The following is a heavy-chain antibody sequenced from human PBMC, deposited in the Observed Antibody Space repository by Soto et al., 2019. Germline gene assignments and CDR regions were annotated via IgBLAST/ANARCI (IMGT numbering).Heavy chain of an antibody. J-gene: IGHJ6*02. CDR1: GFSFNEAW. CDR3: TTGSVEGI. D-gene: IGHD2-15*01. Sequence: EVQLLESAGGLVKPGGSLRLSCVASGFSFNEAWMNWVRQAPGEGLEWVGRIKTSAGGGATDYAAPVQGRFTISRDDSKNALYLHMNSLRTEHTAIYYCTTGSVEGIWGQGTTVTVSS. V-gene: IGHV3-15*07. CDR2: IKTSAGGGAT.